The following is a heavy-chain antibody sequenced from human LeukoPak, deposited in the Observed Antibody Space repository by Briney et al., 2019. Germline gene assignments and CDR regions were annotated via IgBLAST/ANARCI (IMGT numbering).Heavy chain of an antibody. CDR3: ARDPPDSDSSSWSAPYYLDY. CDR1: GYTFTSYG. CDR2: ISAYNGNT. Sequence: ASVKVSCKASGYTFTSYGISWVRQAPGQGLEWMGWISAYNGNTNYAQKLQGRVTMTTDTSTGTAYMELRSLRSDDTAVYYCARDPPDSDSSSWSAPYYLDYWGQGTLVTVSS. J-gene: IGHJ4*02. V-gene: IGHV1-18*01. D-gene: IGHD6-13*01.